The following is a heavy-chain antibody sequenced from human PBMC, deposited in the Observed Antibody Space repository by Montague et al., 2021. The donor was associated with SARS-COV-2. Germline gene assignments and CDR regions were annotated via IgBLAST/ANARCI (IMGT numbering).Heavy chain of an antibody. D-gene: IGHD3-3*01. CDR2: IYYGGST. J-gene: IGHJ4*02. Sequence: SETLSLTCTVSGGSISSSSYYWGWIRQPPGKGLEWIGSIYYGGSTYYNPSLKSRVTISVGTSKNQFSLKLSSVTAADTAVYYCASLPRITIFGVVIHFDYWGQGTLSPSPQ. CDR3: ASLPRITIFGVVIHFDY. CDR1: GGSISSSSYY. V-gene: IGHV4-39*01.